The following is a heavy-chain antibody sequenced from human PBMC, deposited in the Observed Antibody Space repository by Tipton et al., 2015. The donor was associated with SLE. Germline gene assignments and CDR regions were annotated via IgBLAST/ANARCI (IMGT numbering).Heavy chain of an antibody. CDR2: IWYDGSHK. J-gene: IGHJ4*02. V-gene: IGHV3-33*03. CDR1: GFTFNNSG. CDR3: AKPGEAETGTSYFDD. D-gene: IGHD6-19*01. Sequence: RSLRLSCAASGFTFNNSGINWVRQAPGKGLEWVAVIWYDGSHKFYADSVKGRFTISRDNSKNTLYLQMNSLSAEDTAVYYCAKPGEAETGTSYFDDWGQGTLVTVSS.